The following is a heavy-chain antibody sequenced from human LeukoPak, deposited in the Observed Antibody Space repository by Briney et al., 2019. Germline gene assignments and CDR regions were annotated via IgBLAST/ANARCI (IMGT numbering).Heavy chain of an antibody. Sequence: PGGSLRLSCAASGFTLRDAWMTWVRQAPGKGLEWVGRIRSKTDGGTTDYAVSVQGRFTISRDDSKNTLYLQMSSLKTEDTAVYYCAKHIYGVVSIQQWGQGTLVTVSS. CDR2: IRSKTDGGTT. CDR3: AKHIYGVVSIQQ. CDR1: GFTLRDAW. V-gene: IGHV3-15*01. J-gene: IGHJ1*01. D-gene: IGHD3-3*01.